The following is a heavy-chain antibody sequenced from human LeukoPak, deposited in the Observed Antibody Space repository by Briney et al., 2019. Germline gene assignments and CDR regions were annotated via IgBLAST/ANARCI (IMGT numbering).Heavy chain of an antibody. D-gene: IGHD6-19*01. CDR1: GFTFSSYA. J-gene: IGHJ4*02. Sequence: PGGSLRLSCAASGFTFSSYAMHWVRQAPGKGLEWVAVISFDGSSKNYADSVTGRFTISRDTSKNTLYLQMNSLRAEDTAVYCCARGGTISRGWGYFDFWGQGTLVTV. V-gene: IGHV3-30-3*01. CDR2: ISFDGSSK. CDR3: ARGGTISRGWGYFDF.